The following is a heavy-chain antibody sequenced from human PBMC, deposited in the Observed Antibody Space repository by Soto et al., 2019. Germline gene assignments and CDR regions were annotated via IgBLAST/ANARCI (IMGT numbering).Heavy chain of an antibody. D-gene: IGHD3-16*01. V-gene: IGHV4-59*01. CDR3: ARSRGVYFDY. CDR2: IYYSGST. CDR1: GGSISSYY. Sequence: QVQLQESGPGLVKPSETLSLTCTVSGGSISSYYWSWIRQPPGKGLEWIGYIYYSGSTNYNPSLKSRVTISVDTSKNQFSLKLSSVTAADTAVFYCARSRGVYFDYWGQGTLVTVSS. J-gene: IGHJ4*02.